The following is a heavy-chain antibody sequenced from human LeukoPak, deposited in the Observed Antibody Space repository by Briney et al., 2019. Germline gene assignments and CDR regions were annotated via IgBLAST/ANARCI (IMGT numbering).Heavy chain of an antibody. Sequence: EASVKVSCKASGCTFTGYYIHWVRQAPGQGLEWMGWINPYSGGTNYAQKFQDRVTMTRDTSISTVYMELTRLRSDDTAVYYCARDLAFGEMVTNRGAFDIWGQGTMVTVSS. CDR1: GCTFTGYY. CDR3: ARDLAFGEMVTNRGAFDI. V-gene: IGHV1-2*02. CDR2: INPYSGGT. D-gene: IGHD5-24*01. J-gene: IGHJ3*02.